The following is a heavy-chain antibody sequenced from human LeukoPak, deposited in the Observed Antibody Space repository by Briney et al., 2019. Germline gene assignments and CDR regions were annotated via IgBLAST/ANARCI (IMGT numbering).Heavy chain of an antibody. D-gene: IGHD6-13*01. V-gene: IGHV3-7*01. J-gene: IGHJ4*02. CDR2: IDQDGSVR. CDR3: ARDPGSSSFDY. Sequence: GGSLRLSCAASGFTFSSFWMSWVRRAPGKGLEFVANIDQDGSVRNYVDSVKGRSIISRDNAKNSLYLRMDSLRAEDTAVYFCARDPGSSSFDYWGLGTPVTVSS. CDR1: GFTFSSFW.